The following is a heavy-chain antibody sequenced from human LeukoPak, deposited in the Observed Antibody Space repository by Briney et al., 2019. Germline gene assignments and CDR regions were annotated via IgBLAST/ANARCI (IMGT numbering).Heavy chain of an antibody. Sequence: WASVKVSCKASGGTFSSYAISWVRQAPGQGLEWMGGIIPIFGTANYAQKFQGRVTITADKSTSTAYMELSSLRSEDTAVYYCASLIAAESDYWGQGTLATVSS. CDR1: GGTFSSYA. CDR2: IIPIFGTA. D-gene: IGHD6-13*01. CDR3: ASLIAAESDY. V-gene: IGHV1-69*06. J-gene: IGHJ4*02.